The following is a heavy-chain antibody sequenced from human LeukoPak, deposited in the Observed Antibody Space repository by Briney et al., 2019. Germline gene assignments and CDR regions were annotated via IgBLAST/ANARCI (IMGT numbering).Heavy chain of an antibody. CDR2: ISSSSSYI. Sequence: GGSLRLSCAASGFTFSSYSMNWVRQAPGKGLEWVSSISSSSSYIYYADSVKGRFTISRDNAKNSLYLQMNSLRAEDTAVYYCARESVYSSSVMFYYYYMDVWGKGTTVTVSS. D-gene: IGHD6-6*01. CDR3: ARESVYSSSVMFYYYYMDV. CDR1: GFTFSSYS. J-gene: IGHJ6*03. V-gene: IGHV3-21*01.